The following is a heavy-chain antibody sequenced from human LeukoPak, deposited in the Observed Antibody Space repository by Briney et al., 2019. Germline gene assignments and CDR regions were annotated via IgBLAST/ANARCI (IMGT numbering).Heavy chain of an antibody. J-gene: IGHJ3*02. CDR2: IYSGGST. CDR3: ARHLIVGATEGAFDI. D-gene: IGHD1-26*01. V-gene: IGHV3-66*02. Sequence: PPGGSLRLSCTASGFTVSSNYMSWVRQAPGKGLEWVSVIYSGGSTYYADSVKGRFTISRDNSKNTLYLQMNSPRAGDTAVYYCARHLIVGATEGAFDIWGQGTMVTVSS. CDR1: GFTVSSNY.